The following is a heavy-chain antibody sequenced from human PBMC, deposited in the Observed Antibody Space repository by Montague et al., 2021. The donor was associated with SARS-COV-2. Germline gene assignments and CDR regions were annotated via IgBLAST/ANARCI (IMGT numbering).Heavy chain of an antibody. D-gene: IGHD3-10*01. CDR3: ARAVSVRRAVNWFDP. J-gene: IGHJ5*02. Sequence: SETLSLTCTVSGGSVSDHYWAWIRQPPGKGLEWLAYIYYSGGINSNASLKSRVSMSADTSKNQFSLRLTSVTAADTAVYYCARAVSVRRAVNWFDPWGQGTLVTVSS. CDR2: IYYSGGI. V-gene: IGHV4-59*02. CDR1: GGSVSDHY.